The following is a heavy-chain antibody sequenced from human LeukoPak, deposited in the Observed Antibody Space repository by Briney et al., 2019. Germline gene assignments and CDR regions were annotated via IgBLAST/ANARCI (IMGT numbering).Heavy chain of an antibody. CDR2: FDPEDGET. V-gene: IGHV1-24*01. CDR1: GYTLTELS. Sequence: ASVTVSCKVSGYTLTELSMHWVRQAPGKGLEWMGGFDPEDGETIYAQKFQGRVTMTEDTSTDTAYMELSSLRSEDTAVYYCATDPSGRRHAFDIWGQGTMVTVSS. CDR3: ATDPSGRRHAFDI. J-gene: IGHJ3*02. D-gene: IGHD1-26*01.